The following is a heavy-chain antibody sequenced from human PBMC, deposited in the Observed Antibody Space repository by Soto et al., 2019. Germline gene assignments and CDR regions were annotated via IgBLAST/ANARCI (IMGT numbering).Heavy chain of an antibody. V-gene: IGHV4-4*02. CDR3: ARDRRDDVLLWFGENNWFDP. CDR1: GGSISSSNW. Sequence: QVQLQESGPGLVKPSGTLSLTCAVSGGSISSSNWWSWVRQPPGKGLEWIGEIYHSGSTNYNPSLKSRVTISVDKSKNQFSLKLSSVTAADTAVYYCARDRRDDVLLWFGENNWFDPWGQGTLVTVSS. D-gene: IGHD3-10*01. J-gene: IGHJ5*02. CDR2: IYHSGST.